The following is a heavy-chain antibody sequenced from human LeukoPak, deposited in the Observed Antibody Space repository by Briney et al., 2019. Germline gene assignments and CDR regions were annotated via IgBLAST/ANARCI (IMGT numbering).Heavy chain of an antibody. D-gene: IGHD1-26*01. CDR2: IGYDGNNK. V-gene: IGHV3-33*08. Sequence: GTSLRLSCAASGFTFSSYGMHWVRQAPGKGLEWVGVIGYDGNNKYYADSVKGRFTISRDNSKNTLYLQMNSLRAEDTAVYYCARVGPRGDYFDYWGQGTLVTVSS. J-gene: IGHJ4*02. CDR3: ARVGPRGDYFDY. CDR1: GFTFSSYG.